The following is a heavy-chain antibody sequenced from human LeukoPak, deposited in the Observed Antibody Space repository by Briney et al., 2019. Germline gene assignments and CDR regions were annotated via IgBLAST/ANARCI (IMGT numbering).Heavy chain of an antibody. CDR3: AKTYSTGWSGYFDY. V-gene: IGHV3-30*04. J-gene: IGHJ4*02. D-gene: IGHD6-19*01. Sequence: PGGSLRLSCAASGFTFSSYAMHWVRQAPGKGLEWVAVISYDGSNKYYADSVKGRFTISRDNSKNTLYLQMNSLRAEDTAMYYCAKTYSTGWSGYFDYWGQGTLVIVSS. CDR1: GFTFSSYA. CDR2: ISYDGSNK.